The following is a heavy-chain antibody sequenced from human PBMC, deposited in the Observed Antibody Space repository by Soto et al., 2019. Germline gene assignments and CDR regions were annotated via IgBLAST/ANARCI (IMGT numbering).Heavy chain of an antibody. CDR2: IIPIFGTA. CDR1: GGTFSSYA. Sequence: CKASGGTFSSYAISWVRQAPGQGLEWMGGIIPIFGTANYAQKFQGRVTITADESTSTAYMELSSLRSEDTAVYYCARATYYSNYDAYNWFDPWGQGTLVTVSS. V-gene: IGHV1-69*01. D-gene: IGHD4-4*01. CDR3: ARATYYSNYDAYNWFDP. J-gene: IGHJ5*02.